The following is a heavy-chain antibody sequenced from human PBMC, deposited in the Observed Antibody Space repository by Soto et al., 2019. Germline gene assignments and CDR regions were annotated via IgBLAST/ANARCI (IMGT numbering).Heavy chain of an antibody. V-gene: IGHV1-2*02. Sequence: ASVKVSCKASGFTFTNSAVQWVRQAPGQGLEWMGWINPNSGGTNYAQKFQGRVTMTRDTSISTAYMELSRLRSDDTAVYYCARDIAVAGTSNHYYYYGMDVWGQGTTVTVSS. D-gene: IGHD6-19*01. J-gene: IGHJ6*02. CDR1: GFTFTNSA. CDR2: INPNSGGT. CDR3: ARDIAVAGTSNHYYYYGMDV.